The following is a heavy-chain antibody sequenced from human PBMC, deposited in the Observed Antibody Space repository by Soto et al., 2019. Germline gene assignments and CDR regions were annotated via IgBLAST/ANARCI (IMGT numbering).Heavy chain of an antibody. D-gene: IGHD2-8*01. J-gene: IGHJ6*02. CDR2: ISYDGSNK. V-gene: IGHV3-30-3*01. Sequence: QVQLVESGGGVVQPGRSLRLSCAASGFTFSSYAMHWVRQAPGKGLEWVAVISYDGSNKYYSASVKGRFTISRDNSKNTLYLQMNSLRAEDTAVYYCARDVILYSGGGGMDVWGQGTTVTVSS. CDR3: ARDVILYSGGGGMDV. CDR1: GFTFSSYA.